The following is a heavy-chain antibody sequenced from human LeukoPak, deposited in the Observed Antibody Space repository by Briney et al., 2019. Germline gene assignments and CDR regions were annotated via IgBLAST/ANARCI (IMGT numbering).Heavy chain of an antibody. V-gene: IGHV3-7*03. D-gene: IGHD3-10*01. J-gene: IGHJ4*02. CDR2: MKHDGSEE. CDR3: ARKAAGWGVLDH. CDR1: EFIFETYW. Sequence: GGSLRLSCAASEFIFETYWMNWVRQVPGEGLEWVANMKHDGSEEYYVESVKGRFIISRDNANKLLYLQMNSLRAEDTAIYYCARKAAGWGVLDHWGQGILVTVSS.